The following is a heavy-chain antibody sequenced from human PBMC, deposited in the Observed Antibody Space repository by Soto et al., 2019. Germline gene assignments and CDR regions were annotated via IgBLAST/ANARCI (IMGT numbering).Heavy chain of an antibody. D-gene: IGHD1-26*01. CDR2: ISGSAGST. V-gene: IGHV3-23*01. CDR1: GFTFSSYA. Sequence: EVQLLESGGGLVQPGGSLRLSCAASGFTFSSYAMSWVRQAPGKGLEWVSAISGSAGSTYYADSVKGRFTISRDNSKNTLYLQMNSLRAEDTAVFYCTKDLWPYLPDGWEFDSWGQGTLVTVSS. CDR3: TKDLWPYLPDGWEFDS. J-gene: IGHJ4*02.